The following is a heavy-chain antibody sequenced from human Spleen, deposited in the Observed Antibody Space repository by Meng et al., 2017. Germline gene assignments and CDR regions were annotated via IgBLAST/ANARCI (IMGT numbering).Heavy chain of an antibody. CDR1: GPVSAFS. V-gene: IGHV4-34*04. Sequence: LLVSCVSLCGPVSAFSWSCDCLPPGKGLAGNGEINVSGRTHTNPSLESRAPITVATSQNNLSLKMSSVTAADSAVYCCARGPTTMAHDFDYWGQGTLVTVSS. CDR3: ARGPTTMAHDFDY. J-gene: IGHJ4*02. D-gene: IGHD4-11*01. CDR2: INVSGRT.